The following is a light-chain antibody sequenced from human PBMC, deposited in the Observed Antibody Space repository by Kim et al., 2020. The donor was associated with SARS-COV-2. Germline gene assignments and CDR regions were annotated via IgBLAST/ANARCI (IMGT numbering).Light chain of an antibody. Sequence: QSALTQPASVSGSPGQSITISCTGTSRDVGGYKYVSWYQQHPGKAPKLMIYEVSNRPSGVSHRFSGSKSGNTASLTISGLRAEDEADYYCSSYTSSSTLRVFGGGTQLTVL. V-gene: IGLV2-14*01. CDR3: SSYTSSSTLRV. CDR1: SRDVGGYKY. J-gene: IGLJ2*01. CDR2: EVS.